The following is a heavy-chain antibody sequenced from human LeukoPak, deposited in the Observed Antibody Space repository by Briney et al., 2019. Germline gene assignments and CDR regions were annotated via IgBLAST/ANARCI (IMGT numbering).Heavy chain of an antibody. CDR3: ARAKYYYDSSGYYYVGFGAFDI. V-gene: IGHV3-30-3*01. CDR2: ISYDGSNK. CDR1: GFTFSSYA. Sequence: GRSLRLSCAASGFTFSSYAMHWVRQAPGKGLEWVAVISYDGSNKYYADSVKGRFTISRDNSKNTLYLQMNSLRAEDTAVYYCARAKYYYDSSGYYYVGFGAFDIWGQGTMVTVSS. D-gene: IGHD3-22*01. J-gene: IGHJ3*02.